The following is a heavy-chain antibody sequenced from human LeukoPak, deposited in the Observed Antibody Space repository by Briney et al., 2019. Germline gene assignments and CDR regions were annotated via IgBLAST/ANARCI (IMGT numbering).Heavy chain of an antibody. V-gene: IGHV1-2*02. CDR3: SGRYGPGPV. D-gene: IGHD3-10*01. J-gene: IGHJ4*02. Sequence: PRASVKVSCKASGYTFAAHHIHWVRQAPGQGLEWMGWILPDGRDTKYSQKFQDRMTLTTDTSTNTAHMELNRLIPDDTAVYYCSGRYGPGPVWGQGTLIS. CDR2: ILPDGRDT. CDR1: GYTFAAHH.